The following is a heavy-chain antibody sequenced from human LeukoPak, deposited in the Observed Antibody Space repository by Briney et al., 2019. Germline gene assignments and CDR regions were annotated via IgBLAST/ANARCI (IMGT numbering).Heavy chain of an antibody. CDR2: TYYSSKSYN. J-gene: IGHJ4*02. CDR1: GDIISSKSAG. Sequence: SQTLSLTCALSGDIISSKSAGWNWIRQYPSRGLGWLERTYYSSKSYNDYAVSVKSRITIHPDTSKNHFSLQLNSVTPEDTAVYYCARVPVPRPFDYWGQGTLVTVSS. CDR3: ARVPVPRPFDY. V-gene: IGHV6-1*01. D-gene: IGHD6-19*01.